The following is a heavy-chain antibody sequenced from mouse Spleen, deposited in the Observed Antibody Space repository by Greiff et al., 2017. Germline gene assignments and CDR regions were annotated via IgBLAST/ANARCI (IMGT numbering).Heavy chain of an antibody. CDR2: ISYDGSN. V-gene: IGHV3-6*01. D-gene: IGHD1-2*01. CDR3: ARNYGYVSYFDY. J-gene: IGHJ2*01. Sequence: VQLKQSGPGLVKPSQSLSLTCSVTGYSITSGYYWNWIRQFPGNKLEWMGYISYDGSNNYNPSLKNRISITRDTSKNQFFLKLNSVTTEDTATYYCARNYGYVSYFDYWGQGTTLTVSS. CDR1: GYSITSGYY.